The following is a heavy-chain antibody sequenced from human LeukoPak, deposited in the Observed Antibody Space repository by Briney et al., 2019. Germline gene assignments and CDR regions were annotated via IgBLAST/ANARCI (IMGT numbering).Heavy chain of an antibody. CDR1: GFTFDDYA. J-gene: IGHJ6*04. CDR3: AKDTVGLTLGGMAV. Sequence: GGSLRLSXAASGFTFDDYAMHWVRQAPGKGLEWVSGISWNSGSIGYADSVKGRFTISRDNAKNSLYLQMNSLRAEDMALYYCAKDTVGLTLGGMAVWGKGTTVTVSS. D-gene: IGHD3-9*01. V-gene: IGHV3-9*03. CDR2: ISWNSGSI.